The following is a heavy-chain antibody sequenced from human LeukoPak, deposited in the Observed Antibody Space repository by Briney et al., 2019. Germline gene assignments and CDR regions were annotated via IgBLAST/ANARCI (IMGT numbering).Heavy chain of an antibody. CDR1: GFTFSSYS. D-gene: IGHD3-3*01. V-gene: IGHV3-21*01. Sequence: GGSLRLSCAASGFTFSSYSMNWVRQAPGKGLEWVSSISSSSSYIYYADSVKGRFTISRDNAKNSLYLQMNSLRAEDTAVYYCARDTPGYYGFWSGYYLGIDYWGQGTLVTVSS. J-gene: IGHJ4*02. CDR2: ISSSSSYI. CDR3: ARDTPGYYGFWSGYYLGIDY.